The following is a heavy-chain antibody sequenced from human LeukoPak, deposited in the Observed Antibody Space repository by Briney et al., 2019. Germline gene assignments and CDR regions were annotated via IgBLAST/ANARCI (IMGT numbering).Heavy chain of an antibody. CDR2: ISHDGII. Sequence: GGSLRLSCETAGLTFSSYVMHWVRRTPGKGLVWVSRISHDGIISYADSVKGRFTISRDNAKNTLILQMNSLRVEDTAVYYCARDWVYKIDYWGRGTLVTVSS. CDR3: ARDWVYKIDY. J-gene: IGHJ4*02. D-gene: IGHD5-24*01. CDR1: GLTFSSYV. V-gene: IGHV3-74*01.